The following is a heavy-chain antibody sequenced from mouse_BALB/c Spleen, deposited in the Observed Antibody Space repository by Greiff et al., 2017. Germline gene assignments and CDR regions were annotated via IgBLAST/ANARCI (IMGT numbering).Heavy chain of an antibody. Sequence: QVQLQQSGPELVRPGVSVKISCKGSSYTFTDYAMHWVKQSHAKSLEWIGVISTYYGNTNYNQKFKGKATMTVDKSSSTAYMELARLTSEDSAVYYCARDYSQYYYAMDYWGQGTSVTVSS. CDR1: SYTFTDYA. J-gene: IGHJ4*01. CDR3: ARDYSQYYYAMDY. D-gene: IGHD2-12*01. CDR2: ISTYYGNT. V-gene: IGHV1-67*01.